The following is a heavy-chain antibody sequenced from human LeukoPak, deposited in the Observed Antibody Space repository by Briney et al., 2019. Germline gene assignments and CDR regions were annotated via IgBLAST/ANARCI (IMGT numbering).Heavy chain of an antibody. CDR1: GFTFSSYA. CDR3: ARVVVLLTLSAFGI. V-gene: IGHV3-30-3*01. D-gene: IGHD2-15*01. J-gene: IGHJ3*02. Sequence: PGGSLRLSCAASGFTFSSYAMHWVRQAPGKGLEWVAVISYDGSNKYYADSVKGRFTISRDNSKNTLYLQMNSLRAEDTAVYYCARVVVLLTLSAFGIWGQGTMVTVSS. CDR2: ISYDGSNK.